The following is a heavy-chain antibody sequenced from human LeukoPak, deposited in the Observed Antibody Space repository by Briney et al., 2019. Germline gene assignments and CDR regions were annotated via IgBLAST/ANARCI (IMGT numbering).Heavy chain of an antibody. D-gene: IGHD4-17*01. CDR1: GFTFSNYG. CDR2: ISFDGNDE. CDR3: ATARSLVCGDRYYFDY. V-gene: IGHV3-30*03. J-gene: IGHJ4*02. Sequence: PGGSLRLSCAVSGFTFSNYGMHWVRQAPGKGLEWVAVISFDGNDEYYADSVKGRFTISRDKSKNTLYLQMTSLGTEDTAVYYCATARSLVCGDRYYFDYWGQGTLVTVSS.